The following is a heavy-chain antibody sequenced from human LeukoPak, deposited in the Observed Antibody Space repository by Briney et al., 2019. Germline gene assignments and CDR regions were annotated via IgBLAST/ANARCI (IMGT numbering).Heavy chain of an antibody. J-gene: IGHJ4*02. CDR3: ARTPPGGLIDY. CDR1: GYSFTNYD. Sequence: ASVKVSCKASGYSFTNYDISWVRQATGQGLEWMGWMSPKSANTGYAQKFQGRVTITRDTSISTAYMELSSLTSEDTAVYYCARTPPGGLIDYWGQGTLVTVSS. V-gene: IGHV1-8*03. D-gene: IGHD3-10*01. CDR2: MSPKSANT.